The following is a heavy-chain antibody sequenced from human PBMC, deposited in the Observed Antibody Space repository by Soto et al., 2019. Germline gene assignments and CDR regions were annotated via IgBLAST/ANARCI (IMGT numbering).Heavy chain of an antibody. V-gene: IGHV4-61*05. D-gene: IGHD4-17*01. CDR3: ARFNGDYPNWFDP. CDR2: IYYSGST. CDR1: GGSISSSSYY. Sequence: SETLSLTCTVSGGSISSSSYYWGWIRQPPGKGLEWIGYIYYSGSTNYNPSLKSRVTISVDTSKNPFSLKLSSVTAADTAVYYCARFNGDYPNWFDPWGQGTLVTVSS. J-gene: IGHJ5*02.